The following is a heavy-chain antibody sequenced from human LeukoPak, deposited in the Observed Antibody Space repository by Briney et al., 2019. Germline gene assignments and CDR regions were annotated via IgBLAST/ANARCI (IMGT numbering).Heavy chain of an antibody. D-gene: IGHD6-13*01. V-gene: IGHV1-2*02. Sequence: ASVPVSCKTSGYSFTSYYIHWVRQAPGQGLEWMGWINPSSGGTEYAQKFQGRVTMTGDTSISTAYMELSRLRSDDTAVYYCARDRGSSWYVDYWGQGKLVTVSS. CDR3: ARDRGSSWYVDY. CDR2: INPSSGGT. CDR1: GYSFTSYY. J-gene: IGHJ4*02.